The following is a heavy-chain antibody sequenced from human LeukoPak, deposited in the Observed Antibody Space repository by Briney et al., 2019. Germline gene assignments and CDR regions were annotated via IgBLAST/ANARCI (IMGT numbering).Heavy chain of an antibody. CDR3: ARDWLRLGY. CDR1: GFSVSTYE. J-gene: IGHJ4*02. CDR2: ISSSGTVK. V-gene: IGHV3-48*03. Sequence: PGGSLRLSRVASGFSVSTYEMNWVRQAPGKGLEWISYISSSGTVKFYADSVKGRFTISRDNAKNSLQLQMNNLRAEDTAVYYCARDWLRLGYWGQGTLVTVSS. D-gene: IGHD5-12*01.